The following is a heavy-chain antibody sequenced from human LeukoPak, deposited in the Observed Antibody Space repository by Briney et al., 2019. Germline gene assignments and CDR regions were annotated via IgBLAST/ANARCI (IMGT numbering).Heavy chain of an antibody. CDR1: GGSFSGYY. CDR2: INHSGST. Sequence: PSETLSLTCAVYGGSFSGYYWSWIRQPPGKGLEWIGEINHSGSTNYNPSLKSRVTISVDTPKNQFSLKLSSVTAADTAVYYCARGLPYITMVRGVIRGYWFDPWGQGTLVTVSS. V-gene: IGHV4-34*01. J-gene: IGHJ5*02. CDR3: ARGLPYITMVRGVIRGYWFDP. D-gene: IGHD3-10*01.